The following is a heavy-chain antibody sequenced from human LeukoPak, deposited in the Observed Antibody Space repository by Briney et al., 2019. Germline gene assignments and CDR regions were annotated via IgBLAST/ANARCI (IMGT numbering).Heavy chain of an antibody. V-gene: IGHV4-39*01. J-gene: IGHJ4*02. CDR2: IYYSGST. CDR1: GGSISSSSYY. Sequence: PSETLSLTCTVSGGSISSSSYYWGWIRQPPGTGLEWIGSIYYSGSTYYNPSLKSRVTISVDTSKNQFSLKLSSVTAADTAVYYCARGRLSTGAPKLDYWGQGTLVTVSS. CDR3: ARGRLSTGAPKLDY. D-gene: IGHD3-10*02.